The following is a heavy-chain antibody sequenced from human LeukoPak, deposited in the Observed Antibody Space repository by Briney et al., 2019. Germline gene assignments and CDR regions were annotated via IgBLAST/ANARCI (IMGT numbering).Heavy chain of an antibody. V-gene: IGHV3-23*01. CDR1: GFTFTAYA. CDR3: AKKTVSGQYGDYFDY. D-gene: IGHD6-25*01. Sequence: GGSLRLSCAASGFTFTAYAMSWVRQAPGKGLEWVSAISGSGGSTYYADSVKGRFTISRDNSKNTLYLQMNSLRAEDTAAYYCAKKTVSGQYGDYFDYWGQGTLVTVSS. CDR2: ISGSGGST. J-gene: IGHJ4*02.